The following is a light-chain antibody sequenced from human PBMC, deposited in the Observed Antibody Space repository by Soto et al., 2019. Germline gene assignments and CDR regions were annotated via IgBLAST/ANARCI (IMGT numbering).Light chain of an antibody. V-gene: IGLV1-47*01. J-gene: IGLJ2*01. CDR1: SSNIGSNY. Sequence: QAVVTQPPSASGTPGQRVTISCSGSSSNIGSNYVYWYQQLPGTAPKLLIYRNNQRPSGVPDRFSGSKSGTSASLAISGLRSEDEADYHCAAWDDCLSGVVFGGGTKLTVL. CDR2: RNN. CDR3: AAWDDCLSGVV.